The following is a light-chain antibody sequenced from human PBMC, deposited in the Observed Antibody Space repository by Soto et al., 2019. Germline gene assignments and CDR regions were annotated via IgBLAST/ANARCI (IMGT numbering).Light chain of an antibody. CDR2: SNN. CDR1: SSNIGSNT. J-gene: IGLJ2*01. Sequence: QSVLTQPPSASGTPGQRVTISCSGSSSNIGSNTVNWYQQLPGTAPKLLIYSNNQRPSGVPDRFSGSKSGTSASLAISGLQSEDEADHYCAAWDDSLNGAVFGGGTKVTVL. V-gene: IGLV1-44*01. CDR3: AAWDDSLNGAV.